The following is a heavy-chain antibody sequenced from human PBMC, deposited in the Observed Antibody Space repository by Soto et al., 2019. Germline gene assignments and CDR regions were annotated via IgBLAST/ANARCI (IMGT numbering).Heavy chain of an antibody. CDR2: ITSSSSFI. V-gene: IGHV3-48*01. J-gene: IGHJ5*02. CDR3: AKDQGIASRPRSFDP. Sequence: GGSLRLSCAASGFTFSSNSMTWVRQAPGKGLEWISYITSSSSFITYADSVKGRFTISRDNAKNSVYLQMNSLRGDDTAVYYCAKDQGIASRPRSFDPSGQGTLVTASS. D-gene: IGHD6-6*01. CDR1: GFTFSSNS.